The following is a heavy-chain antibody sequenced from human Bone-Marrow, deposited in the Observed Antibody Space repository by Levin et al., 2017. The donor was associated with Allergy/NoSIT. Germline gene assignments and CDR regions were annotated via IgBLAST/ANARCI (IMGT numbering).Heavy chain of an antibody. V-gene: IGHV3-20*01. CDR2: INWNGGST. Sequence: GGSLRLSCAASGFTFDDYGMSWVRQAPGKGLEWVSGINWNGGSTGYADSVKGRFTISRDNAKNSLYLQMNSLRAEDTALYHCARTSYDSSLFDYWGQGTLVTVSS. CDR1: GFTFDDYG. D-gene: IGHD3-22*01. J-gene: IGHJ4*02. CDR3: ARTSYDSSLFDY.